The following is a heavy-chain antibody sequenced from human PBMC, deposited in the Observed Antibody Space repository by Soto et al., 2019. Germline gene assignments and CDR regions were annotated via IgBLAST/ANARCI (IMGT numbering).Heavy chain of an antibody. D-gene: IGHD1-26*01. CDR1: GGTFSSYA. CDR2: IIPIFGTA. J-gene: IGHJ6*02. V-gene: IGHV1-69*13. Sequence: GASVKVSCKASGGTFSSYAISWVRQAPGQGLEWMGGIIPIFGTANYAQKFQGRVTITADESTSTAYMELSSLRSEDTAVYYCGGWEHSRGYYSYGMDVWGQGTTVTVSS. CDR3: GGWEHSRGYYSYGMDV.